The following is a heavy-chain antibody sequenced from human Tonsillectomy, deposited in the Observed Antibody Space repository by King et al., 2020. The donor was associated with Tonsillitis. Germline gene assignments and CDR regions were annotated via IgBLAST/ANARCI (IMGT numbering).Heavy chain of an antibody. D-gene: IGHD3-22*01. CDR1: GGSISSYY. V-gene: IGHV4-59*01. J-gene: IGHJ3*02. CDR3: ARGGSGYRPNDAFDI. Sequence: VQLQESGPGLVKPSETLSLTCTVSGGSISSYYWSWIRQPPGKGLEWIGYIYYSGSTNYNPSLKSRVTISVDTSKNQFSLKLRSVTAADTAVYYCARGGSGYRPNDAFDIWGQGTMVTVSS. CDR2: IYYSGST.